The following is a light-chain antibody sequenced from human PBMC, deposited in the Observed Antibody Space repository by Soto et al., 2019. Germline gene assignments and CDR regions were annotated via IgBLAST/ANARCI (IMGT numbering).Light chain of an antibody. CDR2: GAS. CDR3: QQYGSSPPHIT. J-gene: IGKJ3*01. V-gene: IGKV3-20*01. Sequence: EIVLTQSPCTLSLSPGERATLSCRASQRVSSTYLAWYQQKPGQAPRLIIYGASSRATGSPDRFRGSGSRTDFTLTISRLEPDDFAVYYCQQYGSSPPHITFGPGTKVDIK. CDR1: QRVSSTY.